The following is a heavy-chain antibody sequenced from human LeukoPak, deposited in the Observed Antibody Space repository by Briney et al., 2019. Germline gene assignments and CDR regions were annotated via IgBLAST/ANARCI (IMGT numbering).Heavy chain of an antibody. CDR1: GGTFSSYA. V-gene: IGHV1-69*05. CDR3: ARDQESFGY. CDR2: IIPIFGTA. J-gene: IGHJ4*02. Sequence: GASVKVSCKASGGTFSSYAISWVRQAPGQGLEWMGGIIPIFGTANYAQKFQGGVTVTRDTSTSTVHMELSGLRSEDTAVYYCARDQESFGYWGQGTLVTVSS.